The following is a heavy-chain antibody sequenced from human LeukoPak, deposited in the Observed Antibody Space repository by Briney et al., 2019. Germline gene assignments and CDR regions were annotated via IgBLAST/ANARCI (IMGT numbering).Heavy chain of an antibody. J-gene: IGHJ4*02. CDR1: GFTFDDYG. Sequence: GGSLRLSCAASGFTFDDYGMSWVRQAPGKGLEWVSGINWNGGSTGYADSVKGRFTISRDNAKNSLYLQMNSLRAEDTALYYCARGLLDYAILTGYDYWGQGTLVTVSS. D-gene: IGHD3-9*01. V-gene: IGHV3-20*04. CDR2: INWNGGST. CDR3: ARGLLDYAILTGYDY.